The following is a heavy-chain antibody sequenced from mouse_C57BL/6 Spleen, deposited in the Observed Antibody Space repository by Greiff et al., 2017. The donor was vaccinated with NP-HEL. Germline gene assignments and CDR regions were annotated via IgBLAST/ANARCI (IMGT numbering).Heavy chain of an antibody. J-gene: IGHJ1*03. CDR2: IDPEDGET. Sequence: DVKLVESGAELVKPGASVKLSCTASGFNIKDYYMHWVKQRTEQGLEWIGRIDPEDGETKYAPKFQGKATITADTSSNTAYLQLSSLTSEDTAVYYCARWMVTTGWYFDVWGTGTTVTVSS. CDR3: ARWMVTTGWYFDV. V-gene: IGHV14-2*01. CDR1: GFNIKDYY. D-gene: IGHD2-2*01.